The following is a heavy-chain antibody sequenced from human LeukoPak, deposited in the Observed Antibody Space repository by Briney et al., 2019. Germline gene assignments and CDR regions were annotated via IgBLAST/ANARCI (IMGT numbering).Heavy chain of an antibody. V-gene: IGHV3-15*01. D-gene: IGHD2-2*01. J-gene: IGHJ4*02. CDR3: TTGYCSSTSCPKA. CDR2: IKSKTDGGTT. Sequence: GGSLRLSCAASGFTFSNAWMSWVRQAPGKGLEWVGRIKSKTDGGTTDYAAPVKGRFTISRVDSKNTLYLQMNSLKTEDTAVYYCTTGYCSSTSCPKAWGQGTLVTVSS. CDR1: GFTFSNAW.